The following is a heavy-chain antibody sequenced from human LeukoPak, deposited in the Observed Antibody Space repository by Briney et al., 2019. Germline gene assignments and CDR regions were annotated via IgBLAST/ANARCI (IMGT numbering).Heavy chain of an antibody. CDR2: ISGSGGST. CDR1: GFTFSSYA. Sequence: GGSLRLSCAASGFTFSSYAMSWVRQAPGQGLEWVSAISGSGGSTYYADSVKGRFTISRDNSKNTLYLQMNSLRAEDTAVYYCAKLQVVVVAAPFDYGGQGTLVTVSS. V-gene: IGHV3-23*01. D-gene: IGHD2-15*01. CDR3: AKLQVVVVAAPFDY. J-gene: IGHJ4*02.